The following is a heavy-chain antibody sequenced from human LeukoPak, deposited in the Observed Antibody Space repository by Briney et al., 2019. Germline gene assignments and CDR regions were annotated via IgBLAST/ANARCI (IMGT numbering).Heavy chain of an antibody. CDR1: GFTFSSYA. CDR2: ISGSGGST. CDR3: AKDGAWYYDFWSGLGVDY. J-gene: IGHJ4*02. V-gene: IGHV3-23*01. D-gene: IGHD3-3*01. Sequence: GGSLRLSCAASGFTFSSYAMSWVRQAPGKGLEWVSAISGSGGSTYYADSVKGRFTISRDNSKTTLYLQMNSLRAEDTAVYYCAKDGAWYYDFWSGLGVDYWGQGTLVTVSS.